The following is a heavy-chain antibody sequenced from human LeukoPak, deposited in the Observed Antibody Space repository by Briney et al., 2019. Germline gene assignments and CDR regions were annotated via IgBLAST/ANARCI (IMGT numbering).Heavy chain of an antibody. Sequence: ASVKVSCKASGGTLSNYAITWVRQAPGQGLEWMGWISSNNGNTNYAQKLQGRVTMTTDTSTSTAYMELRSLRSDDTAVYYCATSAYSSSWVGLSWFDPWGQGTLVTVSS. V-gene: IGHV1-18*01. CDR2: ISSNNGNT. J-gene: IGHJ5*02. CDR3: ATSAYSSSWVGLSWFDP. D-gene: IGHD6-13*01. CDR1: GGTLSNYA.